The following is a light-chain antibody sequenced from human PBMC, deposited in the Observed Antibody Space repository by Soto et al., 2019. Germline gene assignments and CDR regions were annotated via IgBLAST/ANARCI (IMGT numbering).Light chain of an antibody. CDR3: QQRAGPST. V-gene: IGKV3-20*01. Sequence: EIMGTSSAGALSLSPWERATLSGRASQIVSNNYLAWYQQQPGPAPRLIISGASNRATGIPDRFSGSGSGTESTLTISRLPPGDFATYYCQQRAGPSTFGQGTRMEIK. CDR1: QIVSNNY. J-gene: IGKJ5*01. CDR2: GAS.